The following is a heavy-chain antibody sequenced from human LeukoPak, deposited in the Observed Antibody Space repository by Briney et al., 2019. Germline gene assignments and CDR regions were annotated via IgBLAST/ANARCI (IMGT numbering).Heavy chain of an antibody. CDR2: IYYSGST. J-gene: IGHJ4*02. CDR1: GGSISSGDYY. Sequence: PSETLSLTCTVSGGSISSGDYYWRWIRQPPGKGLEWIGYIYYSGSTYYNPSLKSRVTISVDTSKNQFSLKLSSVTAADTAVYYCARDGRLYQLPRLDYWGQGTLVTVSS. CDR3: ARDGRLYQLPRLDY. D-gene: IGHD2-2*01. V-gene: IGHV4-30-4*08.